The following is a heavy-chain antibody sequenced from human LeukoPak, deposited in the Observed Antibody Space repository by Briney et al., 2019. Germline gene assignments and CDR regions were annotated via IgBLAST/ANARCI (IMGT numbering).Heavy chain of an antibody. CDR2: ITISGNFI. D-gene: IGHD3-9*01. CDR1: GFSLSSYS. CDR3: ARDGHGDGILTGYSYFGMDV. J-gene: IGHJ6*02. Sequence: PGGSLGLSCAASGFSLSSYSMNWVRQAPGKGLEWVSSITISGNFIYYADSVKGRFTISRDNAKNSLYLQMNSLRAEDTAVYFCARDGHGDGILTGYSYFGMDVWGQGTTVTVSS. V-gene: IGHV3-21*01.